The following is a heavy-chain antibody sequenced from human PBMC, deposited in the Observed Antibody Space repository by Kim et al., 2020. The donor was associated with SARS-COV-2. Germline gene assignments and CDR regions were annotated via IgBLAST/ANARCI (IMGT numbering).Heavy chain of an antibody. CDR3: AREGGPGFITMIVVVAPAEAAGNYFDY. D-gene: IGHD3-22*01. J-gene: IGHJ4*02. V-gene: IGHV1-46*01. CDR1: GYTFTSYY. Sequence: ASVKVSCKASGYTFTSYYMHWVRQAPGQGLEWMGIINPSGGSTSYAQKFQGRVTMTRDTSTSTVYMELSSLRSEDTAVYYCAREGGPGFITMIVVVAPAEAAGNYFDYWGQGTLVTVSS. CDR2: INPSGGST.